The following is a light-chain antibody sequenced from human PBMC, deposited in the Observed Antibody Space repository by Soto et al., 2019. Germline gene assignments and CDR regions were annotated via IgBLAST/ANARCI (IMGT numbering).Light chain of an antibody. CDR1: SSDVGTYNY. Sequence: QSALTQPASVSGSPGQSITISCTGTSSDVGTYNYVSWYQQHPGKAPKVMIYEVTYRPSRVSNRFSGSKSGNTASLTISGLQAEDEAEYYCSSYTGSSTLYVFGTGTKVAVL. J-gene: IGLJ1*01. CDR3: SSYTGSSTLYV. CDR2: EVT. V-gene: IGLV2-14*01.